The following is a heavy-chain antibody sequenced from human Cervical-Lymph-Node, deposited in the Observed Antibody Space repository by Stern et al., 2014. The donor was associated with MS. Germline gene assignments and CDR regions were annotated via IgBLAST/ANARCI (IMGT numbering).Heavy chain of an antibody. Sequence: EVQLVQSGAEVKQPGESLKISCKGSGYSFTSYWIGWVRQMPGKGLELMGIIYPGASDTISTPPFQGQVTFSADKSISTAYLQWSSLKASDTAMYYCARQYCSGGSCTEGSRYFQHWGQGTLVTVSS. CDR3: ARQYCSGGSCTEGSRYFQH. D-gene: IGHD2-15*01. CDR1: GYSFTSYW. CDR2: IYPGASDT. J-gene: IGHJ1*01. V-gene: IGHV5-51*01.